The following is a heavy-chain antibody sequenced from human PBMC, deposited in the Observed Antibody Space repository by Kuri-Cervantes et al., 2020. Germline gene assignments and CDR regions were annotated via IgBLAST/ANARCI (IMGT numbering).Heavy chain of an antibody. Sequence: GESLKISCAASGFTFSNAWMSWVRQAPGKGLEWVGRIKSKTDGGTTDYAAPVKGRFTISRDDSKNSLYLQMNSLKTEDTAVYYCAYSGSYSSVGEEENDYWGQGTLVTVSS. CDR1: GFTFSNAW. CDR3: AYSGSYSSVGEEENDY. V-gene: IGHV3-15*01. J-gene: IGHJ4*02. D-gene: IGHD1-26*01. CDR2: IKSKTDGGTT.